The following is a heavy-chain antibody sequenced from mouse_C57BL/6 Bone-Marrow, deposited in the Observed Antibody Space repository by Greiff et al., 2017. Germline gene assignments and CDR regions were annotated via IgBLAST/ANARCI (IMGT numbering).Heavy chain of an antibody. D-gene: IGHD2-4*01. V-gene: IGHV5-6*01. CDR1: GFTFSSYG. J-gene: IGHJ3*01. CDR3: ANDYDWFAY. CDR2: ISSGGSYT. Sequence: EVQLVESGGDLVKPGGSLKLSCAASGFTFSSYGMSWVRQTPDKRLEWVATISSGGSYTYYPDSVKGRFTISRDNAKNTLYLQMSSLKSEDTAMYYCANDYDWFAYWGEGTLVTVSA.